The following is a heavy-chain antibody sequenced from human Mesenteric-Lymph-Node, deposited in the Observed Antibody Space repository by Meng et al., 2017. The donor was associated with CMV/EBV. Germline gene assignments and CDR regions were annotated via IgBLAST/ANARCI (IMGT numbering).Heavy chain of an antibody. J-gene: IGHJ4*02. CDR2: INHSGST. CDR1: GGSFSGYY. CDR3: ARGSSYDILTGYFDY. D-gene: IGHD3-9*01. V-gene: IGHV4-34*01. Sequence: QVQLHQWGAGLLKPSEPLSVTSAVYGGSFSGYYWNWIRQSPEKGLEWIGEINHSGSTTYNPSFTSRIIISVDTSTNQISLNMSSVTAADTAVYYCARGSSYDILTGYFDYWGQGALVTVSS.